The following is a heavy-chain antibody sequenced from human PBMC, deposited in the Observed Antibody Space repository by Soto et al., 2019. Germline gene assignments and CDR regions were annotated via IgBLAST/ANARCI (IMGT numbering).Heavy chain of an antibody. Sequence: QPGGSLRLSCAASGFTFSSYAMSWVRQAPGKGLEWVSAISGSGGSTYYADSVKGRFTISRDNSKNTLYLQMNSLRAEDTAVYYCAKERTAVALTLDAFDIWGQGTMVTVSS. J-gene: IGHJ3*02. V-gene: IGHV3-23*01. D-gene: IGHD6-19*01. CDR2: ISGSGGST. CDR1: GFTFSSYA. CDR3: AKERTAVALTLDAFDI.